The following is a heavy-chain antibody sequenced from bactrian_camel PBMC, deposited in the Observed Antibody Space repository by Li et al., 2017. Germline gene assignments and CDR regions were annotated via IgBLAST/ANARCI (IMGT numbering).Heavy chain of an antibody. V-gene: IGHV3S53*01. CDR3: AATLPGIWYCPRSPTDYNY. CDR2: ITRNGVT. CDR1: DTASRYC. Sequence: HVQLVESGGGTVQAGGSLRLSCAASDTASRYCMGWFRQAPGKEREGVTTITRNGVTTYADSVKGRFTISQANAKNTVYLQMNSLNPVDTAMYYCAATLPGIWYCPRSPTDYNYWGQGTQVTVS. J-gene: IGHJ4*01. D-gene: IGHD3*01.